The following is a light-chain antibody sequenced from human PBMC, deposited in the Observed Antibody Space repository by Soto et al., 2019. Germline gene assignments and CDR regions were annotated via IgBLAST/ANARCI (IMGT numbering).Light chain of an antibody. CDR1: QSISSY. CDR2: AAS. J-gene: IGKJ1*01. CDR3: LQDINYPWT. Sequence: IQITQSPSSLSSSLLDRVTITLRASQSISSYLNWYQQKPGKAPKLLIYAASSLQSGVPPRFSGSGSGTDFTLAISSLQPEDSATYYCLQDINYPWTFGQGTKVDIK. V-gene: IGKV1-6*01.